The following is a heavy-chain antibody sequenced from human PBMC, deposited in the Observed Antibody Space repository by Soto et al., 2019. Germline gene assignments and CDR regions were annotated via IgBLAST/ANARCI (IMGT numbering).Heavy chain of an antibody. Sequence: QVQLVQSGAEVKKPGASVKVSCKASGYTFTGYYMHWVRQAPGQGLEWMGWINPNSGGTNYAQKFQGWVTMTMDTSISTAYMELSRLRSDDTAVYYCARVGDLYCSGGSCYSWFDPWGQGTLVTVSS. J-gene: IGHJ5*02. V-gene: IGHV1-2*04. CDR2: INPNSGGT. CDR1: GYTFTGYY. CDR3: ARVGDLYCSGGSCYSWFDP. D-gene: IGHD2-15*01.